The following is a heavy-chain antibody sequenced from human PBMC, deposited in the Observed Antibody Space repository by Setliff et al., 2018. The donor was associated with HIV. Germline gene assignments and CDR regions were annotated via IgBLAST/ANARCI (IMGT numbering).Heavy chain of an antibody. J-gene: IGHJ4*02. D-gene: IGHD2-21*01. CDR1: GFNFKSGW. CDR2: IKSKTDGRTT. CDR3: TTGTRLVD. Sequence: GGSLRLSCVVSGFNFKSGWMTWVRQAPGKGLEWVGRIKSKTDGRTTDYAAPVKGRFTISRDDSKNTLYLQMNSLKTEDTAVYYCTTGTRLVDWGQGALVTVSS. V-gene: IGHV3-15*01.